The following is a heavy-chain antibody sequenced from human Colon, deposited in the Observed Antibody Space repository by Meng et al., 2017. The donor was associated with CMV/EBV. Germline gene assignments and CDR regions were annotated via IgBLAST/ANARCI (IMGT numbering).Heavy chain of an antibody. Sequence: QVQLVQSGAEVKRPGASVKISYKASGYTFTSYEITWVRQAPGQELEWMGYMNPYNGNTGYVQKFQGRVTMTRDTSISTAYMELSSLRSDDTAVYYCTRGQFFSDYWGQGTLVTVSS. D-gene: IGHD6-19*01. V-gene: IGHV1-8*01. CDR2: MNPYNGNT. CDR1: GYTFTSYE. J-gene: IGHJ4*02. CDR3: TRGQFFSDY.